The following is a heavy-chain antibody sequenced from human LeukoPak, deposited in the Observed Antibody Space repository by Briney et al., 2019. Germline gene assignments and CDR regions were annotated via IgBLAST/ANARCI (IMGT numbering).Heavy chain of an antibody. D-gene: IGHD5-24*01. CDR1: GGSFSSSNW. CDR3: ARGAGAGYNLQPFDY. J-gene: IGHJ4*02. CDR2: IYHSGST. Sequence: SETLSLTCAVYGGSFSSSNWWSWVRQPPGKGLEWIGEIYHSGSTNYNPSLKSRVSISVDTSKNQFSLKLSSVTAADTAVYYCARGAGAGYNLQPFDYWGQGTLVTVSS. V-gene: IGHV4-4*02.